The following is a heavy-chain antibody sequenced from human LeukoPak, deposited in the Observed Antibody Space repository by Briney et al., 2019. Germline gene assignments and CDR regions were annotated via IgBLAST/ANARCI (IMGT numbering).Heavy chain of an antibody. J-gene: IGHJ4*02. CDR3: ASYSVSGSYGY. CDR1: GFTFSSYG. CDR2: ISYDGSNK. Sequence: GRSLRLSCAASGFTFSSYGMHWVRQAPGKGLEWVAVISYDGSNKYYADSVKGRFTISRDNSKNTLYLQMNNLRAEDTAVYYCASYSVSGSYGYWGQGTLVTVSS. V-gene: IGHV3-30*03. D-gene: IGHD1-26*01.